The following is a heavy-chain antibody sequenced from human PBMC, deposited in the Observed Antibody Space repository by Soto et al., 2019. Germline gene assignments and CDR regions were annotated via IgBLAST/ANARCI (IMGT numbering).Heavy chain of an antibody. Sequence: QVQLVQSGAEVKKPGASVKVACKALGYPFTGYVIYWVRQAPGPSREGMGWIHIAKDNITYSQKFQGRVTFTKDTSASTEYMEVSSLRPEDTAVYYCAREEPEGYTRFDYWGQGTLVTVSS. J-gene: IGHJ4*02. D-gene: IGHD5-18*01. CDR3: AREEPEGYTRFDY. CDR1: GYPFTGYV. V-gene: IGHV1-3*04. CDR2: IHIAKDNI.